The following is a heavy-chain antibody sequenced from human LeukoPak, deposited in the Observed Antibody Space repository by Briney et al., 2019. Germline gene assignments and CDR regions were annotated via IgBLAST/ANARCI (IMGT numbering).Heavy chain of an antibody. J-gene: IGHJ6*02. CDR3: AGGEYSSSWSPHRTNYYGMDV. CDR2: ISSGSSNI. Sequence: PGGSLRLSCAASGFTSSSFSMNWVRQAPGKGLGWVSSISSGSSNIYYADSVKGRFTISRDNSKNTLYLQMNSLRAEDTAIYYCAGGEYSSSWSPHRTNYYGMDVWGQGTTVTVFS. D-gene: IGHD6-13*01. CDR1: GFTSSSFS. V-gene: IGHV3-21*04.